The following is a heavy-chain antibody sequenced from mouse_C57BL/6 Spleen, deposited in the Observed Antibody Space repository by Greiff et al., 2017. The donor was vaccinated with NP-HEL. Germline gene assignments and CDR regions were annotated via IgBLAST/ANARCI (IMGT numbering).Heavy chain of an antibody. V-gene: IGHV1-64*01. Sequence: QVQLQQPGAELVKPGASVKLSCKASGYTFTSYWMHWVKQRPGQGLEWIGMIHPNSGSTNYNEKFKSKATLTVDKSSSTAYMQLSSLTSEDSAVYYCARRWGNYLYWYFDFWGTGTTVTVSS. D-gene: IGHD2-1*01. J-gene: IGHJ1*03. CDR3: ARRWGNYLYWYFDF. CDR2: IHPNSGST. CDR1: GYTFTSYW.